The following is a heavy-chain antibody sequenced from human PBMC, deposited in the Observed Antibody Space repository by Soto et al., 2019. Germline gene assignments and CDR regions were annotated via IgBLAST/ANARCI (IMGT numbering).Heavy chain of an antibody. D-gene: IGHD3-22*01. Sequence: GSLRLSCAASGFPFSVYWMSWVRQAPGKGLEWVGLSWSGGRGEDCADSVRGRFTISRDYSKTAVYLQMNSLRVEDTAVYYCAKDDDTSSHFSLLDFRGQGTLVTVSS. V-gene: IGHV3-33*06. CDR1: GFPFSVYW. J-gene: IGHJ4*02. CDR2: SWSGGRGE. CDR3: AKDDDTSSHFSLLDF.